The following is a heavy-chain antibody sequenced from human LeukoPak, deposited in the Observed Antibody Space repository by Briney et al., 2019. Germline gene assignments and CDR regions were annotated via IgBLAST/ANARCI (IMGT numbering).Heavy chain of an antibody. CDR2: ISSNGGST. CDR3: AALEAAAGNY. D-gene: IGHD6-13*01. CDR1: GFTFSSYA. Sequence: PGGSLRLSCAASGFTFSSYAMHWVRQAPGKGLEYVSAISSNGGSTYYANSVKGRFTISRDNSKNTLYLQMGSLRAEDMAVYYCAALEAAAGNYWGQGTLVTVSS. J-gene: IGHJ4*02. V-gene: IGHV3-64*01.